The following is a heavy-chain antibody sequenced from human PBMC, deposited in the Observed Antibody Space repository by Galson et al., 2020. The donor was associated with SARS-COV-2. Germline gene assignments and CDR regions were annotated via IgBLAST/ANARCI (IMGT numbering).Heavy chain of an antibody. D-gene: IGHD3-10*01. V-gene: IGHV3-23*01. J-gene: IGHJ6*03. Sequence: GSLRLSCAASWLTFRSYSMTWVRQAPGKGPEWVSAISGCGGTTYHADSVQGRFTISRDNSKNTLYLQMNSLRAEDTAIYYCAKDDVPSVTSYYHMGVWGKGTTVTIS. CDR2: ISGCGGTT. CDR3: AKDDVPSVTSYYHMGV. CDR1: WLTFRSYS.